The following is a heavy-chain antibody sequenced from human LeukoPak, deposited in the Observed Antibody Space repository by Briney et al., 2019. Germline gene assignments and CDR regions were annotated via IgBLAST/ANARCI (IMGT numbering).Heavy chain of an antibody. CDR3: ARARPGYDTPPYYFDF. V-gene: IGHV3-48*01. Sequence: GGSLRLSCAPSGFTFSTYSMNWVRQAPGKGLEWISYIISSSSVIYYADSVKGRFTISRDNAKSSLYLQMNSLGAEDTAVYYCARARPGYDTPPYYFDFWGQGTLVTVSS. CDR2: IISSSSVI. J-gene: IGHJ4*02. CDR1: GFTFSTYS. D-gene: IGHD3-16*01.